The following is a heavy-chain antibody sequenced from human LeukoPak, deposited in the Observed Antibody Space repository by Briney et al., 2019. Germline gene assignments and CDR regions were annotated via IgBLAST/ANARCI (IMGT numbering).Heavy chain of an antibody. CDR2: TSDSGGHT. V-gene: IGHV4-59*01. J-gene: IGHJ4*02. D-gene: IGHD1-26*01. Sequence: PSETLPLTCTVSGDCIRNYYWNWIRQPPGKGLEWIGYTSDSGGHTDYNPSLKSRVSISTDTSKNQLFLKLTSVTTADPAVYYCARWYSHGRYFDYWGQGALVTVSS. CDR3: ARWYSHGRYFDY. CDR1: GDCIRNYY.